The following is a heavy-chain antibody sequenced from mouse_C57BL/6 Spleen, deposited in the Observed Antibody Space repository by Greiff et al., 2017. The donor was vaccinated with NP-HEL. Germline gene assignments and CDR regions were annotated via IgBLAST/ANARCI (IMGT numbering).Heavy chain of an antibody. CDR1: GYTFTSYG. Sequence: QVQLQQSGAELARPGASVKLSCKASGYTFTSYGISWVKQRTGQGLEWIGEIYPRSGNTYYNEKFKGKATLTADKSSSTAYMELRSLTSEDSAVYFCARSPPYYGSSYGFAYWGQGTLVTVSA. CDR3: ARSPPYYGSSYGFAY. D-gene: IGHD1-1*01. CDR2: IYPRSGNT. V-gene: IGHV1-81*01. J-gene: IGHJ3*01.